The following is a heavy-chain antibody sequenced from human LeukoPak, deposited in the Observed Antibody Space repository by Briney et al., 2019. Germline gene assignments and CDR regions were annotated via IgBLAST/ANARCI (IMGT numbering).Heavy chain of an antibody. V-gene: IGHV3-7*01. CDR3: ARLGARQVLDY. J-gene: IGHJ4*02. Sequence: PGGSLRLSCAASGFTFSDYWMNWVRQTPGKGLEWEANIKRDGSDQNYVDSVKGRFTISRDNAKNSLYLQMNSLRAEDTAVYYCARLGARQVLDYWGQGTLVTVSS. D-gene: IGHD4-17*01. CDR1: GFTFSDYW. CDR2: IKRDGSDQ.